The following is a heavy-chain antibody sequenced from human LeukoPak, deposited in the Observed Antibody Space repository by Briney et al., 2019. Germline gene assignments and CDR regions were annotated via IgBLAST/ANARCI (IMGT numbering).Heavy chain of an antibody. CDR3: ARLSRYCRSPSCNDFDY. CDR2: IKQDGSEK. V-gene: IGHV3-7*01. CDR1: GFTFSSYW. Sequence: GGSLRHSCAASGFTFSSYWRSWVRQAPGKGLEWVANIKQDGSEKYYVDYVKGGFIIYRENAKKSMYLQMNSLRAEDTAVYYCARLSRYCRSPSCNDFDYWGQGTQVTVSS. J-gene: IGHJ4*02. D-gene: IGHD2-2*01.